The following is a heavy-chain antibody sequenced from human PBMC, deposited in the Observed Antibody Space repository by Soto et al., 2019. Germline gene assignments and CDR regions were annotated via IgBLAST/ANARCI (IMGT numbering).Heavy chain of an antibody. Sequence: GESLKISCKGSGYSFTNYWIGWVRQMPGKGLEWMGIIYPGDSDTRYSPSFQGQVTISADKSISTAYLSWSSLKASDTAMYYCAGGDGGSSSVSCFDSWGKGTLVTVSS. CDR3: AGGDGGSSSVSCFDS. V-gene: IGHV5-51*01. CDR1: GYSFTNYW. D-gene: IGHD6-6*01. CDR2: IYPGDSDT. J-gene: IGHJ4*02.